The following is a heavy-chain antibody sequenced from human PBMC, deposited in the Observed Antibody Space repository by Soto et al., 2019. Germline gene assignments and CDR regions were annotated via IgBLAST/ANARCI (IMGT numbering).Heavy chain of an antibody. D-gene: IGHD3-16*01. CDR1: GYIFSDYD. CDR3: ARGNPFNYAGFDV. V-gene: IGHV1-8*01. J-gene: IGHJ6*02. CDR2: MNVKSGDT. Sequence: QAHLEQSGSVLKRPGASVKVSCKASGYIFSDYDINWLRQASGQGPEWMGWMNVKSGDTFCPQRFRGKFNMTWDTSLSTAYIEVGSLTSHDTAIYYCARGNPFNYAGFDVWGQGTTVAVSS.